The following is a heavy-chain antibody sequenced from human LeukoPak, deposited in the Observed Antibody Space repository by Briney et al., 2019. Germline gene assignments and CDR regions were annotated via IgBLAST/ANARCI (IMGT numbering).Heavy chain of an antibody. CDR3: ARLRRDYHPYYGMDV. CDR2: IHHSGST. D-gene: IGHD4-11*01. V-gene: IGHV4-59*08. J-gene: IGHJ6*02. Sequence: PSETLSLTCTVSGRSISRYYWNWIRQPPGKGLEWIGYIHHSGSTNLNPSLKSRVSISVDTSQNQFSLKLSSVTAADTAVYYCARLRRDYHPYYGMDVWGQGTTVTVSS. CDR1: GRSISRYY.